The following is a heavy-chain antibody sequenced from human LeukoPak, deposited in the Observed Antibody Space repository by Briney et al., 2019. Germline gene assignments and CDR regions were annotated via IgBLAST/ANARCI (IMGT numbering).Heavy chain of an antibody. Sequence: SETLSFTCTVSGGSISSYYWSWIRQPPGKGLEWIGYIYYSGSTYYNPSLKSRVTMSIDTSKNHFSLKLTSVTAADTATYYCARETSLAGFASGLGFNCWGQGILVSVSS. CDR3: ARETSLAGFASGLGFNC. CDR2: IYYSGST. J-gene: IGHJ4*02. V-gene: IGHV4-59*01. D-gene: IGHD6-19*01. CDR1: GGSISSYY.